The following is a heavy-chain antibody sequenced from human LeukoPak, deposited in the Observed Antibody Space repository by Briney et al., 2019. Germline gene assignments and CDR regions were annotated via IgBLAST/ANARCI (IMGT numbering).Heavy chain of an antibody. CDR3: ARLLGYCSSTSCYATDYYYGMDV. CDR2: ISFSCSNI. V-gene: IGHV3-21*01. J-gene: IGHJ6*02. CDR1: GLTFSSYS. D-gene: IGHD2-2*01. Sequence: PGGSLRLSCAASGLTFSSYSMHWVRQAPGRGLEWVSSISFSCSNIYYADSVKGRFTISRDNAKNSLYLQINSLRAEDTAVYYCARLLGYCSSTSCYATDYYYGMDVWGQGTTVTVSS.